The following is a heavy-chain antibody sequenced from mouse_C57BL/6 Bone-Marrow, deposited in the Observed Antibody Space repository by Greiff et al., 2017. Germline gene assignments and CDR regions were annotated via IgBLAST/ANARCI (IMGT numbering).Heavy chain of an antibody. CDR3: ARSYYDSSDFDY. J-gene: IGHJ2*01. CDR1: GYTFTSYG. D-gene: IGHD1-1*01. V-gene: IGHV1-81*01. CDR2: IYPRSGNT. Sequence: VQLQQSGAELARPGASVKLSCKASGYTFTSYGISWVKQRTGQGLEWIGEIYPRSGNTYYNEKFKGKATLTAEQSSSTAYMELRSLTSEYSADYFGARSYYDSSDFDYWGQGTALTVSS.